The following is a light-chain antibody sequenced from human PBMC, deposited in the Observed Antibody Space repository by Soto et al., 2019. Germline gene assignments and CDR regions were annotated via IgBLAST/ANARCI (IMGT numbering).Light chain of an antibody. CDR3: HQYNKWPRT. Sequence: IVRTQTPATLSVSPWERAALSCMASLSVSSDLAWYQHKPGQAPRLLIYAASTRVTGIPARFGGSGSGTEFTLTISSLQSEDFAIYYCHQYNKWPRTFGQGTKV. J-gene: IGKJ1*01. V-gene: IGKV3-15*01. CDR1: LSVSSD. CDR2: AAS.